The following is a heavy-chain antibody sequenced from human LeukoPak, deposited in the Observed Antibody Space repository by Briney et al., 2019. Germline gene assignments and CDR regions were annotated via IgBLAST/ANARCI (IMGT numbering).Heavy chain of an antibody. Sequence: ASVKVSCKASGYTFTSNGISWERQAPGQGLELMGGISRYSGNTNYAQNLQGRVTMTTDTSTSTAYMELRSLRSDDTAVYYCARDRPYAFDYWGQGTLVTVSS. V-gene: IGHV1-18*04. J-gene: IGHJ4*02. CDR1: GYTFTSNG. CDR2: ISRYSGNT. D-gene: IGHD2-2*01. CDR3: ARDRPYAFDY.